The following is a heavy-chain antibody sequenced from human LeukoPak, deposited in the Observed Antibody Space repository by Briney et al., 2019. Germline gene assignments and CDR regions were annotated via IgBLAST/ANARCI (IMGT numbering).Heavy chain of an antibody. D-gene: IGHD3-22*01. V-gene: IGHV1-46*01. Sequence: ASVKVSCKASGYTFTSYYMHWVRQAPGQGLEWMGIINPSGGSTSYAQKFQGRVTMTTDTSTSTAYMELRSLGSDDTAVYYCARGFPPRMYYDSSGYYSYYFDYWGQGTLVTVSS. CDR1: GYTFTSYY. CDR2: INPSGGST. CDR3: ARGFPPRMYYDSSGYYSYYFDY. J-gene: IGHJ4*02.